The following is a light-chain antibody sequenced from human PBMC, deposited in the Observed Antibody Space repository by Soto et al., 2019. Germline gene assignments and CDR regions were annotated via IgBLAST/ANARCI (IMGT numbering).Light chain of an antibody. CDR1: SSDVGIYNY. Sequence: QSVLTQPASVSGSPGPSIAISCTGSSSDVGIYNYVSWYQQHPGKVPKLIIYEVTNRPSGVSNRFSGSKSGNTASLTISGLQAEDEADYYCSSYTTSSTRVFGTGTKVTGL. CDR3: SSYTTSSTRV. CDR2: EVT. J-gene: IGLJ1*01. V-gene: IGLV2-14*01.